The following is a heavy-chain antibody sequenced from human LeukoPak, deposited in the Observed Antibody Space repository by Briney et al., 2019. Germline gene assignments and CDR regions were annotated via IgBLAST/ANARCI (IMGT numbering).Heavy chain of an antibody. CDR2: INPNSGGT. D-gene: IGHD3-22*01. J-gene: IGHJ3*02. CDR1: GYTFTGYY. Sequence: ASVKVSCKASGYTFTGYYMHWVRQAPGQGLEWMGRINPNSGGTNYAQKFQGRVTMTRDTSISTAYMELSRLRSDDTAVYYCARGARYYYDSSGRDAFDIWGQGTMVTVSS. V-gene: IGHV1-2*06. CDR3: ARGARYYYDSSGRDAFDI.